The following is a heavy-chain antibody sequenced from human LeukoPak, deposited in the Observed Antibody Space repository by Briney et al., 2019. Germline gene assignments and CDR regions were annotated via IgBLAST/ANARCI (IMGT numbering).Heavy chain of an antibody. CDR3: AKGPLWYQLLPFDY. Sequence: GRSLRLSCAASGCTFSSYGMHWVRQAPGQGLELVAVIWYDGSKKYYADPAKGRFTISRDNSKNTLYLQMNSLRAEDTAVYYCAKGPLWYQLLPFDYWGQGTLVTVSS. J-gene: IGHJ4*02. CDR2: IWYDGSKK. CDR1: GCTFSSYG. D-gene: IGHD2-2*01. V-gene: IGHV3-33*06.